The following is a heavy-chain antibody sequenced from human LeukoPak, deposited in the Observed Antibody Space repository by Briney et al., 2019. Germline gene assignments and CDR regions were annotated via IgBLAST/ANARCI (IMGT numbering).Heavy chain of an antibody. J-gene: IGHJ3*02. CDR2: IKQDGSEK. D-gene: IGHD6-13*01. CDR1: GFTFSSYW. Sequence: GGSLRLSCAASGFTFSSYWMSWVRQAPGKGLEWVANIKQDGSEKYYVDSVKGRLTISRDNAKNSLYLQMNSLRAEDTAVYYCARDDGSWYQGDAFDIWGQGTMVTVSS. V-gene: IGHV3-7*01. CDR3: ARDDGSWYQGDAFDI.